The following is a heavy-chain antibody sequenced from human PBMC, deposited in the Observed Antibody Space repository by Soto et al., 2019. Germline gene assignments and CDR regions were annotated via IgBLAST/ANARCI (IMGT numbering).Heavy chain of an antibody. CDR2: IDPSDSYT. J-gene: IGHJ4*02. V-gene: IGHV5-10-1*01. CDR3: ARALYCSGGSCYSGVEH. CDR1: GYSFTSYW. D-gene: IGHD2-15*01. Sequence: PGESLTISCQGSGYSFTSYWLSWVRQMPGKGLEWMGRIDPSDSYTNYSPPFQGHVTISADKSISTASLQWSSLKASDTAIYYCARALYCSGGSCYSGVEHWGQGTRVTVPS.